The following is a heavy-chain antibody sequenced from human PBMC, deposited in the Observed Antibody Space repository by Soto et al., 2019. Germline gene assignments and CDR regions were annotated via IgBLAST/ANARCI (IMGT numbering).Heavy chain of an antibody. CDR3: ARLLKQQLVPTYAFDI. V-gene: IGHV4-39*01. CDR2: IYYSGST. CDR1: GGSISSSSYY. Sequence: PSETLSLTCTVSGGSISSSSYYWGWIRQPPGKGLEWIGSIYYSGSTYYNPSLKSRVTISVDTSKNQFSLKLSSVTAADTAVYYCARLLKQQLVPTYAFDIWGQGTMVTVSS. D-gene: IGHD6-13*01. J-gene: IGHJ3*02.